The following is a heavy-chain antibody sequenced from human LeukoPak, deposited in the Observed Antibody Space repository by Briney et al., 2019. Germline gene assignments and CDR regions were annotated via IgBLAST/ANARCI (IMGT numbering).Heavy chain of an antibody. D-gene: IGHD3-9*01. J-gene: IGHJ3*02. CDR1: GVTFSSYS. CDR3: ARDRLSQLRYFDWLPHLDAFDI. CDR2: ISSSSSYI. V-gene: IGHV3-21*01. Sequence: PGGSLRLACAASGVTFSSYSMNWVRQAPGKGLEWVSSISSSSSYIYYADSVKGRFTISRDNAKNSLYLQMNSLRAEDTAVYYCARDRLSQLRYFDWLPHLDAFDIWGQGTMVTVSS.